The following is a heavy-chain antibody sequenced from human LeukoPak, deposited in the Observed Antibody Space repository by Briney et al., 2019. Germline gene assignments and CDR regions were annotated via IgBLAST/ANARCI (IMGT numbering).Heavy chain of an antibody. CDR2: ISAYNGNT. J-gene: IGHJ5*02. Sequence: ASVKVSCKASGYTFTSYGISWVRQAPGQGLEWMGWISAYNGNTNYAQKLQGRVTMTTDTSTSTAYMELSSLKASDTAMYYCARRGRPAAALGWFDPWGQGTLVTVSS. CDR3: ARRGRPAAALGWFDP. D-gene: IGHD2-2*01. CDR1: GYTFTSYG. V-gene: IGHV1-18*01.